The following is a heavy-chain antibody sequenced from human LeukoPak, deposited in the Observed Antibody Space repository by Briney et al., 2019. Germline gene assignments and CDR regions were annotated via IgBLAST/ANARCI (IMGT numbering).Heavy chain of an antibody. CDR1: GYTFTKYA. CDR2: IDAGNAKT. CDR3: AKGTWVRGSGWYYFDY. V-gene: IGHV1-3*01. Sequence: ASVKVSSKASGYTFTKYAMNWVRQAPGQRLEWMGWIDAGNAKTKYSQKFQGRVTITRDTSASTAYMELSSLRSEDTAVYYCAKGTWVRGSGWYYFDYWGQGTLVAVSS. J-gene: IGHJ4*02. D-gene: IGHD6-19*01.